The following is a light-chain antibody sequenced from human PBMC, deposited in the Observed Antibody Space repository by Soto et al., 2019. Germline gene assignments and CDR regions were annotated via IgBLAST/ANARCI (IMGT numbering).Light chain of an antibody. CDR2: DAF. J-gene: IGKJ4*01. Sequence: EVVLTQSPVTLSLSPGERATLSCRASQNINNYLAWYQQKPGQPPRLLIYDAFNRATGIPARFSGSWSGTDFILTISSLEPEDFGVYYCQQRNNWVTFGGGTKVEIK. V-gene: IGKV3-11*01. CDR3: QQRNNWVT. CDR1: QNINNY.